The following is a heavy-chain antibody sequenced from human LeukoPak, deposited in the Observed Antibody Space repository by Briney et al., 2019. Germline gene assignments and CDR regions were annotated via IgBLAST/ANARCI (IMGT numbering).Heavy chain of an antibody. CDR2: INSDGSST. CDR1: GFTFSSYW. CDR3: ARDYRNYYDFLSCYSYYFDY. D-gene: IGHD3-3*01. J-gene: IGHJ4*02. V-gene: IGHV3-74*01. Sequence: GGSLRLSCAASGFTFSSYWMHWVRQAPGKGLVWVSRINSDGSSTSYADSVKGRFTISRDNAKNTLYLQMNSLRAEDTAVYYCARDYRNYYDFLSCYSYYFDYLGQGTLVTVSS.